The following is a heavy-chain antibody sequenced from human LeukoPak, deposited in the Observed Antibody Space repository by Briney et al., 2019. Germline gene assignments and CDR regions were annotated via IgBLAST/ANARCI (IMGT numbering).Heavy chain of an antibody. J-gene: IGHJ6*02. V-gene: IGHV4-59*08. D-gene: IGHD3-10*01. CDR2: IYYSGST. CDR1: GGSISSYY. CDR3: ARLFPGAARDGMDV. Sequence: SETLSLTCTVSGGSISSYYWSWIRQPPGKGLEWIGYIYYSGSTNYNPSLKSRVTISVDTSKNQFSLKLSSVTAADTAVYYCARLFPGAARDGMDVWGQGTTVTVSS.